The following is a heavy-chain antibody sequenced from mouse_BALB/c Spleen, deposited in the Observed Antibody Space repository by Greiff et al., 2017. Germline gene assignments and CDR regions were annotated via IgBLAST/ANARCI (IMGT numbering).Heavy chain of an antibody. CDR3: AREAMITTGPHYYAMDY. V-gene: IGHV1-7*01. CDR1: GYTFTSYW. CDR2: INPSTGYT. Sequence: QVQLQQSGAELAKPGASVKMSCKASGYTFTSYWMHWVKQRPGQGLEWIGYINPSTGYTEYNQKFKDKATLTADKSSSTAYMQLSSLTSEDSAVYYCAREAMITTGPHYYAMDYWGQGTSVTVSS. J-gene: IGHJ4*01. D-gene: IGHD2-4*01.